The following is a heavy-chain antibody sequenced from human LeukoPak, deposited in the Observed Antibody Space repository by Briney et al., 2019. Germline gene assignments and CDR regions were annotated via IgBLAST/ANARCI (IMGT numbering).Heavy chain of an antibody. V-gene: IGHV3-30*02. CDR1: GFTFSSYG. J-gene: IGHJ4*02. Sequence: GGSLRLSCAASGFTFSSYGMHWVRQAPGKGLEWVAFIRYDGSNKYYADSVKGRFTISRDNSKNTLYLQMNSLRAEDTAVYYCAGDHGSSWSPHFDYWGQGTLVTVSS. D-gene: IGHD6-13*01. CDR2: IRYDGSNK. CDR3: AGDHGSSWSPHFDY.